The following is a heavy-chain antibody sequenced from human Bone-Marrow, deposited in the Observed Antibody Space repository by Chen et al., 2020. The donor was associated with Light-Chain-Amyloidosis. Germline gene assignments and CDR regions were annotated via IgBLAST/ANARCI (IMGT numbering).Heavy chain of an antibody. V-gene: IGHV7-4-1*02. D-gene: IGHD2-21*02. Sequence: QVHLVQYGSELKKPGASVKLSCKTSGYTFTAYSVNWVRQAPGQGLQWVGRINTDIGNATYAQGFTGRFVISLDTSVTTAYLQITGLKAEDTAVYYCARGVGVTGDSNFDSWGQGTRVTVSS. CDR3: ARGVGVTGDSNFDS. J-gene: IGHJ4*02. CDR1: GYTFTAYS. CDR2: INTDIGNA.